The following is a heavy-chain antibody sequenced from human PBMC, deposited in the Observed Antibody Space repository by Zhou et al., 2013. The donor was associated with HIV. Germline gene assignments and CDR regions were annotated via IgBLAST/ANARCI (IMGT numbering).Heavy chain of an antibody. CDR1: EGTFRTYA. Sequence: QVQLVQSGAEIKKPGSSVRVSCKTSEGTFRTYAISWVRQTPGQGLEWMGGVFPVTGNTNYAQNFQGKITITVDGFTSTAYMELRSLRSDDTAVYFCARVPRSGAYYYYYIGRLGPRDHGHRLL. V-gene: IGHV1-69*12. J-gene: IGHJ6*03. CDR2: VFPVTGNT. D-gene: IGHD2-21*01. CDR3: ARVPRSGAYYYYYIGR.